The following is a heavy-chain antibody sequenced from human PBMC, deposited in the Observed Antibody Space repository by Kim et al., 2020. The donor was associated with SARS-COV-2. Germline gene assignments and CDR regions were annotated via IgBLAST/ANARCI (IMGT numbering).Heavy chain of an antibody. V-gene: IGHV6-1*01. CDR2: T. CDR3: ARDSVRHFDY. D-gene: IGHD6-6*01. J-gene: IGHJ4*02. Sequence: TDDAVSVKSRITINPDTYKNQFSLQLNSVPPEDTAVYYCARDSVRHFDYWGQGTLVTVSS.